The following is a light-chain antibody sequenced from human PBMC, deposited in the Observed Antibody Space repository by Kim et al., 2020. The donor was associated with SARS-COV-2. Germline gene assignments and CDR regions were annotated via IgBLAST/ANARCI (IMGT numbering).Light chain of an antibody. V-gene: IGKV3-20*01. CDR2: STS. J-gene: IGKJ1*01. Sequence: EVVLTQSPGTLSLSRGETATLSCRASQSVNEYHLAWYQQRPGQAPRLLIYSTSTRATGIPERFSGSGSGTDFTLTISRLEPEDFALYYCQQFGVSPWTFGQGTRVEI. CDR1: QSVNEYH. CDR3: QQFGVSPWT.